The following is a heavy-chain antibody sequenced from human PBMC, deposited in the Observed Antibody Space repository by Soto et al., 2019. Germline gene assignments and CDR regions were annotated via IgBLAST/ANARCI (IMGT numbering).Heavy chain of an antibody. CDR3: VRATGSPGWFDP. J-gene: IGHJ5*02. CDR1: GFTFSSHA. Sequence: QVQLVESGGGVVQSGRSLRLSCAASGFTFSSHAMHWVRQAPGKGLEWVAIISYDGSNKHYADSVKGRFTISRDNSKNTLYLQMNSLRADDTAVYYCVRATGSPGWFDPWGQGTLVTVSS. CDR2: ISYDGSNK. D-gene: IGHD1-1*01. V-gene: IGHV3-30*14.